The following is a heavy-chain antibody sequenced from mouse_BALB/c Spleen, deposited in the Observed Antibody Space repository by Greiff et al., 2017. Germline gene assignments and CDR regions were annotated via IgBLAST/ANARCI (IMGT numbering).Heavy chain of an antibody. J-gene: IGHJ3*01. CDR3: ARDSTMITAWFAY. V-gene: IGHV5-6-3*01. D-gene: IGHD2-4*01. Sequence: EVKLMESGGGLVQPGGSLKLSCAASGFTFSSYGMSWVRQTPDKRLELVATINSNGGSTYYPDSVKGRFTISRDNAKNTLYLQMSSLKSEDTAMYYCARDSTMITAWFAYWGQGSLVTVSA. CDR2: INSNGGST. CDR1: GFTFSSYG.